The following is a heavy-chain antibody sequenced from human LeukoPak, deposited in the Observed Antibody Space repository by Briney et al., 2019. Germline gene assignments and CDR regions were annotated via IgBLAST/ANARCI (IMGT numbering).Heavy chain of an antibody. D-gene: IGHD5-18*01. Sequence: SETLSPTCTVSGGSISGYYWSWIRQPPGKGLEWVGYIYSSGNTNYNPSLKSRVTISVDTSKNQLSLKLSSVTAADTAVYYCAREVPDTAMVPLWGQGTLVTVSS. J-gene: IGHJ4*02. CDR2: IYSSGNT. CDR3: AREVPDTAMVPL. V-gene: IGHV4-59*01. CDR1: GGSISGYY.